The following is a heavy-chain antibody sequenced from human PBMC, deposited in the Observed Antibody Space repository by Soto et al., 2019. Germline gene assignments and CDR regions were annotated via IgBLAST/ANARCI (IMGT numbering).Heavy chain of an antibody. Sequence: QVQLQQWGAGLLKPSETLSLTCAFYGGSFSGNYWNWIRQPPGKGLEWIGEINHRGSTNYNPSLKSRVSISVDTSKNQFSLKLSSVSAADTAIYYCARSLHTDYDSIGYWGQGTLVTVSS. V-gene: IGHV4-34*01. CDR1: GGSFSGNY. D-gene: IGHD3-22*01. CDR2: INHRGST. J-gene: IGHJ4*02. CDR3: ARSLHTDYDSIGY.